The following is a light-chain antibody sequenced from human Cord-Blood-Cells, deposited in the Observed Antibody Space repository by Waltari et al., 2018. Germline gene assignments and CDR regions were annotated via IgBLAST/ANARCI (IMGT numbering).Light chain of an antibody. Sequence: DIQMTQSPSSLSASVGDRVTITCRASQNISSYLNWYQQKPGKAPKLLIYAASSWQSGVPSSFSGSGSGREFTLTISSLQPEDFATYYWQQSYRTPWTFGQGTKVEIK. V-gene: IGKV1-39*01. CDR1: QNISSY. CDR2: AAS. CDR3: QQSYRTPWT. J-gene: IGKJ1*01.